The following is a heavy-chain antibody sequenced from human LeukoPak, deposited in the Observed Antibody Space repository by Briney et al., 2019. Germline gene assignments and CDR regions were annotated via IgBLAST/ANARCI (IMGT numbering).Heavy chain of an antibody. CDR2: ISWNSGSI. J-gene: IGHJ6*03. Sequence: PGGSLRLSCAASGFTFDDYAMYWVRQAPGKGLEWVSGISWNSGSIGYADSVKGRFTISRDNAKNSLYLQMNSLRAEDTAVYYCARDDVVRSSMDVWGKGTTVTVSS. V-gene: IGHV3-9*01. D-gene: IGHD2-2*01. CDR1: GFTFDDYA. CDR3: ARDDVVRSSMDV.